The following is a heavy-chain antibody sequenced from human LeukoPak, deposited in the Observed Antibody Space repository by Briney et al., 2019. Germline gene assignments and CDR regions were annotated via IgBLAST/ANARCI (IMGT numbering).Heavy chain of an antibody. V-gene: IGHV3-23*01. CDR2: ILSGGTT. J-gene: IGHJ4*02. D-gene: IGHD6-6*01. CDR3: AKDGLAARLAY. Sequence: GGSLRLSCATSGFSFTDYPMNWVRQAPGKGLEWVSAILSGGTTYYADSVKGRFTISRDNSKNTLYLQMNSLKAEDTAVYYCAKDGLAARLAYWGQGTLVTVSS. CDR1: GFSFTDYP.